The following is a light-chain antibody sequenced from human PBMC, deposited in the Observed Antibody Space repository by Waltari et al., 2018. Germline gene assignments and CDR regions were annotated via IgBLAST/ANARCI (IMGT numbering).Light chain of an antibody. Sequence: QSALTQPPSASGSPGQSVTISCTGTSGDVGAYNYVSWYQQHPGKAPKLMIFGVSKRPSGVPDRFSGSKSGNTASLAVSGLQAEDEADYYCSSYAGANLGVFGTGTKVTVL. CDR3: SSYAGANLGV. V-gene: IGLV2-8*01. CDR1: SGDVGAYNY. CDR2: GVS. J-gene: IGLJ1*01.